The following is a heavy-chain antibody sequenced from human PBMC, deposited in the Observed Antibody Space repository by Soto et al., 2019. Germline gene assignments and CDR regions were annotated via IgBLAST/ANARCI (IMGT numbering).Heavy chain of an antibody. D-gene: IGHD6-6*01. CDR1: GYTFTSYD. J-gene: IGHJ3*02. CDR2: MNPNSGNT. Sequence: QVQLVQSGAEVKKPGASVKVSCKASGYTFTSYDINWVRQATGQGLEWMGWMNPNSGNTGYAQKFQGRVTMTRNTSISTAYMELSSLRSEDTAVYYCARVIAARPGTVGQDAFDIWGQGTMVTVSS. V-gene: IGHV1-8*01. CDR3: ARVIAARPGTVGQDAFDI.